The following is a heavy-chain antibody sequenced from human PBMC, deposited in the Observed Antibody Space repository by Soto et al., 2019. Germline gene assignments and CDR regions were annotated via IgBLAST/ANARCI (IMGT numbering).Heavy chain of an antibody. V-gene: IGHV4-39*01. CDR3: ARLEGLAPIQYYFDF. D-gene: IGHD3-9*01. Sequence: SETLSLTCSVSDDSINSDKYYWGWIRQPPGKGLEWIGSIYYRGNAYYNPSLQTRVTISLDKSKSQFSLKLNSVTAADSTVYFCARLEGLAPIQYYFDFSGPGALVTLSS. CDR1: DDSINSDKYY. J-gene: IGHJ4*02. CDR2: IYYRGNA.